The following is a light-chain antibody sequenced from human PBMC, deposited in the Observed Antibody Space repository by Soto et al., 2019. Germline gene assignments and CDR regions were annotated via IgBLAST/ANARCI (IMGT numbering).Light chain of an antibody. CDR1: QSISSH. J-gene: IGKJ4*01. CDR2: GAS. Sequence: DIQMTQSPSSLSASVGDRVTITCRASQSISSHLNWYQQKSGKAPKLLIFGASSLQSGVPSRFSGSGSGTEFTLTISSLQPDDFATYYCQQSYSSPLTFGGGTKVEIK. V-gene: IGKV1-39*01. CDR3: QQSYSSPLT.